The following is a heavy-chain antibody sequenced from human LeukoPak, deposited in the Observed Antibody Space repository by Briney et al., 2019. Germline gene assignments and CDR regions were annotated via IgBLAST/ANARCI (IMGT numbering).Heavy chain of an antibody. CDR2: IISIFGTA. CDR1: GGTFSSYA. D-gene: IGHD3-10*01. Sequence: GASVKVFCKASGGTFSSYAISWVRQAPGQGLEWMGGIISIFGTANYAQKFQGRVTITTDESTSTAYMELSSLRSEDTAVYYCARKFYGSGSYYGFSWFDPWGQGTLVTVSS. J-gene: IGHJ5*02. V-gene: IGHV1-69*05. CDR3: ARKFYGSGSYYGFSWFDP.